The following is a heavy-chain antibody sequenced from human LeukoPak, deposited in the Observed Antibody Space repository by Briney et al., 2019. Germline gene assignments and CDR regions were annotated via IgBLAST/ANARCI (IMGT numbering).Heavy chain of an antibody. CDR3: ARPMNDLAGDTFDY. D-gene: IGHD1-1*01. Sequence: PGGSLRLSCAASGFTFSSYNMNWVRQAPGKGLEWVSHISSSSANIYYADSVKGRFTISRDNAKNSLYLQMNSLRDEDTAVYYCARPMNDLAGDTFDYWGQGTLVTVSS. J-gene: IGHJ4*02. CDR2: ISSSSANI. V-gene: IGHV3-48*02. CDR1: GFTFSSYN.